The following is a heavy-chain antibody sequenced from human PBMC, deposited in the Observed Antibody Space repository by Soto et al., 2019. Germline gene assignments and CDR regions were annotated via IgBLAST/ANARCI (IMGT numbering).Heavy chain of an antibody. Sequence: QVQLQESGPGLVRPSETLSLMCTVSGGSVSSGSSYWSWIRQPPGKELEWIGHIYYSGTTDYSPSLKTRVTISADTPKARFSLQLSSGTAADTAVYYCASDSRQMVPIGGYYYYAMDVWGQGTTVTVSS. CDR2: IYYSGTT. CDR3: ASDSRQMVPIGGYYYYAMDV. CDR1: GGSVSSGSSY. D-gene: IGHD2-8*01. V-gene: IGHV4-61*01. J-gene: IGHJ6*02.